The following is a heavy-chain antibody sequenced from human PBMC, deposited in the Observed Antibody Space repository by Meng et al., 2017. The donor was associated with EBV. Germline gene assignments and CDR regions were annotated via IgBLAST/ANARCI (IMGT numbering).Heavy chain of an antibody. CDR1: GNTFTSYA. V-gene: IGHV1-3*01. Sequence: QAQLVQSGAEVKEPGASVKVSCKASGNTFTSYAMHWVRQAPGQRLEWMGWINAGNGDTKYSQKFQGRVTITRDTSASTAYMELSSLRSEDTAVYYCARRGGVADWFDPWGQGTLVTVSS. J-gene: IGHJ5*02. CDR2: INAGNGDT. CDR3: ARRGGVADWFDP. D-gene: IGHD2-15*01.